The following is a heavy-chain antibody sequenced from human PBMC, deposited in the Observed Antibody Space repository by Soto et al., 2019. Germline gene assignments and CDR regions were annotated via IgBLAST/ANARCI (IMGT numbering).Heavy chain of an antibody. Sequence: QVQLQESGPGLVKPSQTLSLTCTVSGGSISSRDSYWSWIRQHPGQGLEWIGYMYYSGSTSYNPSLKSRVTISVDTSKNQFSLKLSSVTAADTAVYYCARGWGGSAFDIWGQGTMVTVSS. V-gene: IGHV4-31*03. D-gene: IGHD7-27*01. CDR1: GGSISSRDSY. J-gene: IGHJ3*02. CDR2: MYYSGST. CDR3: ARGWGGSAFDI.